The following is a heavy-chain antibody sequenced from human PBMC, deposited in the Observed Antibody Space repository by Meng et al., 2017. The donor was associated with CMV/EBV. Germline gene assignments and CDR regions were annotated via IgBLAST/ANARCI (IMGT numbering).Heavy chain of an antibody. CDR2: ISSSSSYI. V-gene: IGHV3-21*01. CDR3: AGGEMYSHPYYGMDV. Sequence: GESLKISCAASGFTFSSYSMNWVRQAPGKGLEWVSSISSSSSYIYYADSVKGRFTISRDNAKNSLYLQMNSLRAEDTAVYYCAGGEMYSHPYYGMDVWGQGTTVTVSS. CDR1: GFTFSSYS. J-gene: IGHJ6*02. D-gene: IGHD2-8*01.